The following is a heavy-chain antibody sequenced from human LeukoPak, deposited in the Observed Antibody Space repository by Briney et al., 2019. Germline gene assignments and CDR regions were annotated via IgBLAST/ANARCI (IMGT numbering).Heavy chain of an antibody. J-gene: IGHJ4*02. CDR1: GGSLSGYY. CDR3: ARGPQTIAAAGGYYFDY. V-gene: IGHV4-34*01. CDR2: TNHSGST. D-gene: IGHD6-13*01. Sequence: PSETLSLTCAVSGGSLSGYYWSWIRQPPGKGLEWIRETNHSGSTNYNLSLKSRVTVSVDTSKNQFSLKLSSVTAADTAVYYCARGPQTIAAAGGYYFDYWGQGTLVTVSS.